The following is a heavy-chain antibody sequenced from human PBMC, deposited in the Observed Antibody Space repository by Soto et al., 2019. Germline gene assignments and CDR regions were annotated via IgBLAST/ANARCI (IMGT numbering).Heavy chain of an antibody. J-gene: IGHJ4*02. V-gene: IGHV3-30*18. D-gene: IGHD6-19*01. CDR1: GFTFSSYG. CDR3: AKDGSGL. CDR2: ISYDGSNK. Sequence: GGSLRLSCAASGFTFSSYGMHWVRQAPGKGLEWVAVISYDGSNKYYADSVKGRFTISRDNSKNTLYLQMNSLRAEDTAVYYCAKDGSGLWGQGTLVTVYS.